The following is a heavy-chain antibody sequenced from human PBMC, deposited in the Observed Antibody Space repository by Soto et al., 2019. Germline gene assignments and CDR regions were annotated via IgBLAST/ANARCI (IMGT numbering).Heavy chain of an antibody. J-gene: IGHJ5*02. D-gene: IGHD6-19*01. CDR1: GGTFSSYA. CDR3: ARVLRGYSSGWYPRDWFDT. Sequence: ASVKVSCKASGGTFSSYAISWVRQAPGQGLEWMGGIIPIFGTANYAQKFQGRVTITADKSTSTAYMELSSLRSEDTAVYYCARVLRGYSSGWYPRDWFDTWGQGTLVTVSS. V-gene: IGHV1-69*06. CDR2: IIPIFGTA.